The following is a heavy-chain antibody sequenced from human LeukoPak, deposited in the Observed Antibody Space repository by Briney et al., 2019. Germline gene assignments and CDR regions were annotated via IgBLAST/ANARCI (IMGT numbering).Heavy chain of an antibody. CDR2: IKRDGSEK. D-gene: IGHD6-13*01. V-gene: IGHV3-7*01. Sequence: GGSLRLSCAASGFTFSSYWMSWVRQAPGKGLEWVANIKRDGSEKYYVDSVKGRFTISRDNAKNSLYLQMNSLRAEDTAVYYCARDTIGYRSSPIDYWGQGTLVTVSS. J-gene: IGHJ4*02. CDR3: ARDTIGYRSSPIDY. CDR1: GFTFSSYW.